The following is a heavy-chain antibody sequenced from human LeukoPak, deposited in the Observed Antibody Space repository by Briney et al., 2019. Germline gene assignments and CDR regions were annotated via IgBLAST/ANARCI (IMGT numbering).Heavy chain of an antibody. J-gene: IGHJ5*02. Sequence: GGSLRLSCAASGFTFSSYAMSWVRQAPGKGLEWVSSISSSSSYIYYADSVKGRFTISRDNAYNSLYLQMNSLRAEDTAVYYCARRQNGYSSSWGPEAKNWFDPWGQGTLVTVSS. CDR2: ISSSSSYI. V-gene: IGHV3-21*04. CDR1: GFTFSSYA. D-gene: IGHD6-13*01. CDR3: ARRQNGYSSSWGPEAKNWFDP.